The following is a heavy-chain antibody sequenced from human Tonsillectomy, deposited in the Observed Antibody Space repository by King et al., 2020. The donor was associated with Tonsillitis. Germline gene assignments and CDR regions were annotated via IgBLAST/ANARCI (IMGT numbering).Heavy chain of an antibody. J-gene: IGHJ3*02. CDR1: AFSFSNYA. D-gene: IGHD3-22*01. CDR2: ISGRGFNT. V-gene: IGHV3-23*04. CDR3: AKDRPPHYYDSSGYGAFDI. Sequence: VQLVESGGDLVRPGGSLRLSCAASAFSFSNYAMNWVRQAPGKGLEWVSGISGRGFNTYYADSVKGRFTISRDNSRNTLYLQMSSLRVEDTAVYYCAKDRPPHYYDSSGYGAFDIWDQGTMVTVSS.